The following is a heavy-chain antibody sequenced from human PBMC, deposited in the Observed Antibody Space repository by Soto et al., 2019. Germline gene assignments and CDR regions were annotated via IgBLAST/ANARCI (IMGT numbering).Heavy chain of an antibody. V-gene: IGHV4-4*02. J-gene: IGHJ4*02. CDR3: ARDGSGSTGSADY. CDR1: GDSISSNNW. CDR2: VYHSGTT. Sequence: SETLSLTCVVSGDSISSNNWWSWVRQPPGKGLEWIGEVYHSGTTNYNPSLKSRVTMSVDTSKNQFSLKLRSVTAADTAVYYCARDGSGSTGSADYWGQGTLVTVSS. D-gene: IGHD1-26*01.